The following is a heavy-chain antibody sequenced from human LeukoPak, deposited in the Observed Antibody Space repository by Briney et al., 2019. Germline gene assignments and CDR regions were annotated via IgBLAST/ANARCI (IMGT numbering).Heavy chain of an antibody. D-gene: IGHD1-26*01. Sequence: PSETLSLTCTVSGGSISSGGYYWSWIRQPPGKGLEWIGYIYHSGSTYYNPSLKSRVTISVDRSKNQFSLKLSSVTAADTAVYYCAREVGPTVGATKDYYYYMDVWGKGTTVTVSS. CDR1: GGSISSGGYY. V-gene: IGHV4-30-2*01. J-gene: IGHJ6*03. CDR2: IYHSGST. CDR3: AREVGPTVGATKDYYYYMDV.